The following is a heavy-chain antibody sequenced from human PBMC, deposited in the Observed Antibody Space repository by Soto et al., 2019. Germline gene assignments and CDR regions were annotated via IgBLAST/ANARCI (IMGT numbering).Heavy chain of an antibody. D-gene: IGHD3-22*01. CDR3: ARYDSSGYYWPYYYYGMDV. V-gene: IGHV3-21*01. CDR1: GFTFSNYS. J-gene: IGHJ6*02. Sequence: GGSLRLSCVASGFTFSNYSMSLVRQAPGKGLEWVSSISSSSSYIYYADSVKGRFTISRDNAKNSLYLQMNSLRAEDTAVYYCARYDSSGYYWPYYYYGMDVWGQGTTVTVSS. CDR2: ISSSSSYI.